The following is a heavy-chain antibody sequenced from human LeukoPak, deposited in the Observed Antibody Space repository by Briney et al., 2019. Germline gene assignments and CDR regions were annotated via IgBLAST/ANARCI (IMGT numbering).Heavy chain of an antibody. CDR2: IRSKANTYAT. J-gene: IGHJ5*02. CDR3: AREKLVGATSWFDP. V-gene: IGHV3-73*01. D-gene: IGHD1-26*01. Sequence: GSLRLSCAASGFTFSGSAMHWVRQASGKGLEWVGRIRSKANTYATAYAASVKGRFTISRDDSKNTAYLQMNSLRAEDTAVHYCAREKLVGATSWFDPWGQGTLVTVSS. CDR1: GFTFSGSA.